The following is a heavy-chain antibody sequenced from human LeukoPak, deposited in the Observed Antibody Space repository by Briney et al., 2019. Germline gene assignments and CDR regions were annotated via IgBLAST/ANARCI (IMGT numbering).Heavy chain of an antibody. J-gene: IGHJ4*02. V-gene: IGHV4-30-2*01. D-gene: IGHD3-22*01. Sequence: SQTLSLTCTVSGGSISSGGYYWSWIRQPPGKGLEWIGYIYHSGSTYYNPSLKSRVTISVDRSKNQFSLKLSSVTAADTAVYYCARGRSVRPPHYYDSSGYSHPYFDYWGQGTLVTVSS. CDR3: ARGRSVRPPHYYDSSGYSHPYFDY. CDR1: GGSISSGGYY. CDR2: IYHSGST.